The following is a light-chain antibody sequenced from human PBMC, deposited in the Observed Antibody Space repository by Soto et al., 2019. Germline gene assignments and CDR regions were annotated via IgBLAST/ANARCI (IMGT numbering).Light chain of an antibody. Sequence: EIVLTQSPGTLSLSPGKRATLSCRASQTVTSNSLAWYQQKPGQAPRLLIYGASSRATGIPDRFSGSGSGTDFTLTIASLEPEDFAVYSCQQYAASPWTFRQGTKVEI. J-gene: IGKJ1*01. CDR1: QTVTSNS. CDR3: QQYAASPWT. CDR2: GAS. V-gene: IGKV3-20*01.